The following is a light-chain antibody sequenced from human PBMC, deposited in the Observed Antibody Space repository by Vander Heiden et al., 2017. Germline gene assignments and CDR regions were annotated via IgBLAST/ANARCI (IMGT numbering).Light chain of an antibody. CDR2: DAS. CDR1: QSVSSY. CDR3: QQSSNWL. V-gene: IGKV3-11*01. J-gene: IGKJ4*01. Sequence: MFTQSPSTLSLSPGERSTLSCSASQSVSSYLAWYQQKHGQAPRLLIYDASNRATGIPVRFSGSGSGTDFTLTISSLEPEDFAVYYCQQSSNWLFGGGTKVEIK.